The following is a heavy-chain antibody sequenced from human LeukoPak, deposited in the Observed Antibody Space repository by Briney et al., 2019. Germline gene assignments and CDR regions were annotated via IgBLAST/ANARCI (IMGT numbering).Heavy chain of an antibody. D-gene: IGHD3-22*01. V-gene: IGHV3-7*01. CDR3: AREGRGNYYDSSGYYVY. Sequence: QTGGSLRLSCAASGFTFSSYWMGWVRQAPGKGLERVANIKQDGSEKYYVDSVKGRFTISRDNAKNSLYLQMNSLRAEDTAVYYCAREGRGNYYDSSGYYVYWGQGTLVTVSS. CDR1: GFTFSSYW. CDR2: IKQDGSEK. J-gene: IGHJ4*02.